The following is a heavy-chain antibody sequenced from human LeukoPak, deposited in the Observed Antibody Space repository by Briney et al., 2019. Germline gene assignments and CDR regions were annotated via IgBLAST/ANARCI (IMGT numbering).Heavy chain of an antibody. J-gene: IGHJ5*02. CDR3: ARRYCSSTSCQNWFDP. D-gene: IGHD2-2*01. CDR2: IYHSGST. CDR1: GYSISSGYY. V-gene: IGHV4-38-2*02. Sequence: SETLSLTCTVSGYSISSGYYWGWIRQPPGKGLEWIGSIYHSGSTYYNPSLKSRVTISVDTSKNQFSLKLSSVTAADTAVYYCARRYCSSTSCQNWFDPWGQGTLVTVSS.